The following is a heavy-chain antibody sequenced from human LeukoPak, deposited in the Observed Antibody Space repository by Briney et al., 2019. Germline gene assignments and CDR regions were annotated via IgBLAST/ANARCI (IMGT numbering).Heavy chain of an antibody. Sequence: GESLQISCKGSGYSFTSYWIGWVRQLPGKGLEWMGIIYPGDSDTRYSPSFQGQVTISADKSISTAYLQWSSLKASDTAMYYCASWARSYYFDYWGQGTLVTVSS. CDR1: GYSFTSYW. V-gene: IGHV5-51*01. CDR2: IYPGDSDT. CDR3: ASWARSYYFDY. D-gene: IGHD3-16*01. J-gene: IGHJ4*02.